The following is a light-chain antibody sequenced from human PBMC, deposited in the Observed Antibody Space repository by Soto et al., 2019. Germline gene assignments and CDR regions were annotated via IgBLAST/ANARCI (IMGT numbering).Light chain of an antibody. J-gene: IGLJ2*01. Sequence: QSALTQPPSVSGSPGQSVTISCTGTSSDVGNYNHVSWYQQPPGKAPKLMIYDVSNRHSGVSNRFSGSKSGNTASLTISGLQAEDEADYYCSSYTSSSTHVVFGGGTKLTVL. CDR3: SSYTSSSTHVV. CDR1: SSDVGNYNH. CDR2: DVS. V-gene: IGLV2-18*02.